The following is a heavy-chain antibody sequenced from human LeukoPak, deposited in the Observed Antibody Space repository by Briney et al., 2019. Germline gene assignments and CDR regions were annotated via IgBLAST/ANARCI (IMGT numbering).Heavy chain of an antibody. J-gene: IGHJ6*02. D-gene: IGHD3-3*01. CDR2: ISSSSSYT. CDR3: ARSPSITIFGVVPAYGMDV. CDR1: GFTFSSYS. Sequence: PGRSLRLSCAASGFTFSSYSMNWVRQAPGKGLEWVSSISSSSSYTYYADSVKGRFTISRDNAKNSLYLQMNSLRAEDTAVYYCARSPSITIFGVVPAYGMDVWGQGTTVTVSS. V-gene: IGHV3-21*01.